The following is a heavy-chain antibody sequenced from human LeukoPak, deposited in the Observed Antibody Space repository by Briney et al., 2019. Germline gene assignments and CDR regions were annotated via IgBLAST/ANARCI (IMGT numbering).Heavy chain of an antibody. CDR2: IIPIFGTA. CDR1: GGTFSSYA. D-gene: IGHD2-2*01. Sequence: SVKVSCKASGGTFSSYAISWVRQAPGQGLEWMGGIIPIFGTANYAQKFQGRVTITADESTSTAYMELSSLRSEDTAVYYCARGGDPIVVVPAAITTTDYYYYGMDVWGQGTTVTVSS. J-gene: IGHJ6*02. CDR3: ARGGDPIVVVPAAITTTDYYYYGMDV. V-gene: IGHV1-69*13.